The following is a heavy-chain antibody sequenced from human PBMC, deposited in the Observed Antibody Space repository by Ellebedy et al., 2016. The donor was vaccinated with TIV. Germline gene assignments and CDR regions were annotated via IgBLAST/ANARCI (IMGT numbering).Heavy chain of an antibody. CDR1: GYNFVSYT. Sequence: AASVKVSCKASGYNFVSYTMHWVRQAPGQRLEWLGWINTDTGNTEYSQHFQGRVTFTTDTAASTVYMSLSSLGSEDTAVYYCAKDRGGTGDFDYWGQGTLVTVSS. D-gene: IGHD3-16*01. CDR2: INTDTGNT. V-gene: IGHV1-3*04. CDR3: AKDRGGTGDFDY. J-gene: IGHJ4*02.